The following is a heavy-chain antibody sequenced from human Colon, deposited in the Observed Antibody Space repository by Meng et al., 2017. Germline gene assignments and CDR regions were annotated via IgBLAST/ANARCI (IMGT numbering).Heavy chain of an antibody. Sequence: QVLMKDALSGLVTPSGSLSLTSAVAGGAISSSNGWSWVRQPPGKGLEWIGEIYHSGSTNYNQSLKSRVTISVDKSKNQFSLKLSSVTAADTAVYYCASFPPPGKQWLVTDYWGQGTLVTVSS. D-gene: IGHD6-19*01. CDR2: IYHSGST. CDR3: ASFPPPGKQWLVTDY. CDR1: GGAISSSNG. J-gene: IGHJ4*02. V-gene: IGHV4-4*02.